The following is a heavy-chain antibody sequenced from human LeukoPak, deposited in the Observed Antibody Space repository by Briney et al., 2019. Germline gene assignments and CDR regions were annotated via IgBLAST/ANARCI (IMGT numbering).Heavy chain of an antibody. Sequence: SETLSLTCAVYGGSFSGYYWSWIRQPPGKGLEWIGEINHSGSTSYNPSLKGRVTISVDTSRNQFSLKLSSVTAADTAVYYCARGKGAAAWYYYGMDVWGQGTTVTVSS. J-gene: IGHJ6*02. CDR1: GGSFSGYY. V-gene: IGHV4-34*01. CDR3: ARGKGAAAWYYYGMDV. D-gene: IGHD6-13*01. CDR2: INHSGST.